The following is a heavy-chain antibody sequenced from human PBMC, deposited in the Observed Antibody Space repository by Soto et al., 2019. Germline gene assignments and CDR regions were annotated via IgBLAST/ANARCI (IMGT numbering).Heavy chain of an antibody. D-gene: IGHD3-10*01. CDR3: ARGFGFGELLSYTRPHYYYMDV. J-gene: IGHJ6*03. CDR1: GFTVSSNY. Sequence: HPGGSLRLSCAASGFTVSSNYMSWVRQAPGKGLEWVSVIYSGGSTYYADSVKGRFTISRDNSKNTLYLQMNSLRAEDTAVYYCARGFGFGELLSYTRPHYYYMDVWGKGTTVTVSS. V-gene: IGHV3-66*01. CDR2: IYSGGST.